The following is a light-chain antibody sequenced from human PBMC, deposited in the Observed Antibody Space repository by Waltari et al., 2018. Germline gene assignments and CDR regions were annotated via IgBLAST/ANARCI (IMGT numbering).Light chain of an antibody. CDR3: QQYGSAPPVT. CDR1: QRITTN. J-gene: IGKJ4*01. Sequence: IVMTQSPATLSVSPGETATLSCRANQRITTNLAWFQQKPGQAPRLLIYDASSRATGIPDRCSGGGSGTDFTLTISRLEPEDFAVYYCQQYGSAPPVTFGGGTKVEIK. V-gene: IGKV3-20*01. CDR2: DAS.